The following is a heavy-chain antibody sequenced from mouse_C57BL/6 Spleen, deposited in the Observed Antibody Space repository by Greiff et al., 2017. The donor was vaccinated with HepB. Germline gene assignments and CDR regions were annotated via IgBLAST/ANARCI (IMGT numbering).Heavy chain of an antibody. D-gene: IGHD3-3*01. J-gene: IGHJ4*01. CDR2: INYDGSST. Sequence: EVQLVESEGGLVQPGSSMKLSCTASGFTFSDYYMAWVRQVPEKGLEWVANINYDGSSTYYLDSLKSRFIISRDNAKNILYLQMSSLKSEDTATYYCARGSWDRAMDYWGQGTSVTVSS. CDR3: ARGSWDRAMDY. V-gene: IGHV5-16*01. CDR1: GFTFSDYY.